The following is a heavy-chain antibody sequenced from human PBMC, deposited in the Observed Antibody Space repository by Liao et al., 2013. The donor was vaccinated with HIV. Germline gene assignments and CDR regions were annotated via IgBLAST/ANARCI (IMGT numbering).Heavy chain of an antibody. D-gene: IGHD3-22*01. V-gene: IGHV4-61*02. Sequence: QVQLQESGPGLVKPSQTLSLTCTVSGASISSGGYYWSWIRQPAGKGLEWIGRIYTSGSTNYNPSLKSRVSITLDTSKNQFSLRLSSVTAADTAVYFCARDHVLDHDSSAYYDFGYWGQGTLVTVSS. CDR1: GASISSGGYY. CDR3: ARDHVLDHDSSAYYDFGY. J-gene: IGHJ4*02. CDR2: IYTSGST.